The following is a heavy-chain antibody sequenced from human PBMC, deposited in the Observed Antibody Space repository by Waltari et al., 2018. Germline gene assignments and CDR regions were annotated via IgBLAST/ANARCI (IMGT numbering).Heavy chain of an antibody. CDR1: GLTFINQW. Sequence: DVHLVESGGCLVQPGGSLRLSCSGSGLTFINQWMSWVRQAPGEGPEWGASKKQDGSEKYYVDSMKGRFTISRDNAKNSLALQMDSLRAEDTAVYFCARGVTTVEYWGQGTLVTVSS. CDR3: ARGVTTVEY. V-gene: IGHV3-7*04. J-gene: IGHJ4*02. D-gene: IGHD2-21*02. CDR2: KKQDGSEK.